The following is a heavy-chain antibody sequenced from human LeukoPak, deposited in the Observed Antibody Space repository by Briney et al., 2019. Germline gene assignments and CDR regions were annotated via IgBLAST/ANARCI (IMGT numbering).Heavy chain of an antibody. CDR2: IWYDGSNK. D-gene: IGHD3-3*01. CDR1: GFTFSSYG. V-gene: IGHV3-33*01. J-gene: IGHJ5*02. Sequence: PGGSLRLSCAASGFTFSSYGMLWVRQAPGKGREWVAVIWYDGSNKYYADSVKGRFTISRDNSKNTLYLQMNSLRAEDTAAYYCAGDFWSGYYTGIGFDPWGQGTLVTVSS. CDR3: AGDFWSGYYTGIGFDP.